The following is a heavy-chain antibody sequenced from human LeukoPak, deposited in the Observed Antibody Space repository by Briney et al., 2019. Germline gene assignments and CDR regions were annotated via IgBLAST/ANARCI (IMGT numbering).Heavy chain of an antibody. D-gene: IGHD6-13*01. J-gene: IGHJ6*03. V-gene: IGHV4-38-2*02. Sequence: SETLSLTCTVSGYSISSGYYWGWIRQPPGKGLEWIGVYHVGTTDYNPSLKSRVTISVDGSKNQMSLTLSSVTAADTAVYYCARGGYSSSWCLYMDVWGKGTTVTISS. CDR3: ARGGYSSSWCLYMDV. CDR1: GYSISSGYY. CDR2: VYHVGTT.